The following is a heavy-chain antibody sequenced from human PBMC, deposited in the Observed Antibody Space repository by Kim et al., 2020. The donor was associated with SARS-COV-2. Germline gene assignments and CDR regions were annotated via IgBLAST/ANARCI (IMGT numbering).Heavy chain of an antibody. Sequence: FQGRVTMTRDTSTSTVYMELSSLRSEDTAVYYCGRGGYYDSSGYYVYFDYWGQGTLVTVSS. V-gene: IGHV1-46*01. CDR3: GRGGYYDSSGYYVYFDY. J-gene: IGHJ4*02. D-gene: IGHD3-22*01.